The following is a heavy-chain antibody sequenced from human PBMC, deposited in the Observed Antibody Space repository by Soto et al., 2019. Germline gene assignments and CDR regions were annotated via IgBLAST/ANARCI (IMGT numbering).Heavy chain of an antibody. CDR3: ARTQRLTNYYYYYLDV. Sequence: EVQLVESGGGLVQPEGPLRLSCAASGFTFSNYWMHWVRQAPGEGLVWVSRINSDGSTTSYADSVKGRFTISRDNAKNTLYLQINSLRAEDTAVYYCARTQRLTNYYYYYLDVWGKGTTVTVSS. CDR1: GFTFSNYW. D-gene: IGHD4-4*01. CDR2: INSDGSTT. J-gene: IGHJ6*03. V-gene: IGHV3-74*01.